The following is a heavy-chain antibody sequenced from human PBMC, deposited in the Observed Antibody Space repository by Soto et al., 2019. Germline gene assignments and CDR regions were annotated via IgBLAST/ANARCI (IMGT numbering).Heavy chain of an antibody. J-gene: IGHJ4*02. CDR3: EKDLVVIGSQGEY. CDR2: ISGSGGST. Sequence: EVQLLESGGGLVQPGGSLRLSCAASGFTFSSYAMSWVRQAPGKGLEWVSAISGSGGSTYYADSVKGRFTISRDKSKNTLYLHMNSLRAEATAVYYCEKDLVVIGSQGEYWGQGTLVTVSS. D-gene: IGHD3-22*01. V-gene: IGHV3-23*01. CDR1: GFTFSSYA.